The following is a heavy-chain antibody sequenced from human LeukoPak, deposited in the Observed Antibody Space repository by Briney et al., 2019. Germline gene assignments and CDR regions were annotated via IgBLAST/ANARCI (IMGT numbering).Heavy chain of an antibody. V-gene: IGHV3-21*04. J-gene: IGHJ3*02. Sequence: GGSLRLSCAASGFTFSSYSMNWVRQAPGKGLEWVSAISGSGGSTYYADSVKGRFTISRDNAKNSLYLQMNSLRAEDTAVYYCARATQRWLHSDAFDIWGQGTMVTVSS. D-gene: IGHD5-12*01. CDR2: ISGSGGST. CDR3: ARATQRWLHSDAFDI. CDR1: GFTFSSYS.